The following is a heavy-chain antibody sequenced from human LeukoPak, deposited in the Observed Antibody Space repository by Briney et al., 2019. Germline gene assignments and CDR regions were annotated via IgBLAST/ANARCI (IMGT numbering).Heavy chain of an antibody. Sequence: GSLRLSCAASGFTFSNYAMNWVRQPPGKGLEWIGEVHKSGSTNYYPSLQSRVTISIDKSKNQIALELTSVTAADTAVYYCAKEIVGAPTPGAYWGQGILVTVSS. J-gene: IGHJ4*02. CDR3: AKEIVGAPTPGAY. CDR1: GFTFSNYAM. CDR2: VHKSGST. D-gene: IGHD1-26*01. V-gene: IGHV4-4*02.